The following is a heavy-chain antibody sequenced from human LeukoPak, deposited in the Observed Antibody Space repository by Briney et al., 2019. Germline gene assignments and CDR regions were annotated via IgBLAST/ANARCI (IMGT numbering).Heavy chain of an antibody. CDR3: ARDPYYYDSSGYGFDY. CDR1: GGSFSGYY. CDR2: INHSGST. V-gene: IGHV4-34*01. J-gene: IGHJ4*02. D-gene: IGHD3-22*01. Sequence: PSETLSLTCAVYGGSFSGYYWSWIRQPPGKGLEWIGEINHSGSTNYNPSLKSRVTISVDTSKNQFSLKPSSVTAADTAVYYCARDPYYYDSSGYGFDYWGQGTLVTVSS.